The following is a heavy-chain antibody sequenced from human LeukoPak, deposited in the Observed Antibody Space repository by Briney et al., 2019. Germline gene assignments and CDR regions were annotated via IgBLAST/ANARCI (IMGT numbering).Heavy chain of an antibody. J-gene: IGHJ3*02. D-gene: IGHD3-10*01. V-gene: IGHV3-74*01. CDR3: ARMVRGVSDAFDI. Sequence: GGSLRLSCAASGFTFSSYWVHWVRQAPGKGLVWVSRINTEGTSTSYADSVKGRFTISRDNAKNSLYLQMNSLRDEDRAVYYCARMVRGVSDAFDIWGQGTRVTVSS. CDR1: GFTFSSYW. CDR2: INTEGTST.